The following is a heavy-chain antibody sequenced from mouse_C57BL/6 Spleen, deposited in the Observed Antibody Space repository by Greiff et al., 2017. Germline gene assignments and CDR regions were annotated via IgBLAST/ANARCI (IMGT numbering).Heavy chain of an antibody. V-gene: IGHV5-17*01. CDR3: ARPGGLRRFPYAMDY. CDR2: ISSGSSTI. J-gene: IGHJ4*01. D-gene: IGHD2-2*01. Sequence: EVHLVESGGGLVKPGGSLKLSCAASGFTFSDYGMHWVRQAPEKGLEWVAYISSGSSTIYYADTVKGRFTISRDNAKNTLFLQMTSLRSEESAMYYCARPGGLRRFPYAMDYGGQGTSVTVSS. CDR1: GFTFSDYG.